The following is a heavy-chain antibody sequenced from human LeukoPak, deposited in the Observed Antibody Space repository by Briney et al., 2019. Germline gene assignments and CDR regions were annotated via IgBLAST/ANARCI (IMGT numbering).Heavy chain of an antibody. CDR2: ISSSSSYI. D-gene: IGHD6-19*01. V-gene: IGHV3-21*01. Sequence: PGGSLRLSCAASGFTFSSYSMNWVRQAPGKGLEWGSSISSSSSYIYYADSVKGRFTISRDNAKNSLYLQMNSLRAEDTAVYYCARDIGAVAGTGKTNWFDPWGQGTLVTVSS. CDR3: ARDIGAVAGTGKTNWFDP. CDR1: GFTFSSYS. J-gene: IGHJ5*02.